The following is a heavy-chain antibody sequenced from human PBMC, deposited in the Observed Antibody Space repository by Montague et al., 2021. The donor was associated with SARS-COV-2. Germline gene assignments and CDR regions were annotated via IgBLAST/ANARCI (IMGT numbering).Heavy chain of an antibody. J-gene: IGHJ2*01. CDR3: AKNGGSGSLVYWYFDL. D-gene: IGHD2-8*01. CDR1: GFPLNTYT. Sequence: SLRLSCAASGFPLNTYTMTWVRQAPGKGLEWVSSIFGSGAGTYYADSVXGLFTISRDNSKSTLYLQLHGLRAEDTAVYYCAKNGGSGSLVYWYFDLWGRGTPVAVSS. CDR2: IFGSGAGT. V-gene: IGHV3-23*01.